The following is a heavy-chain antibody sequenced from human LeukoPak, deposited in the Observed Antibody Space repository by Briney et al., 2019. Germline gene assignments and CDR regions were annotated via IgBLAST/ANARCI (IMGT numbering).Heavy chain of an antibody. V-gene: IGHV3-21*06. CDR1: GYSISSGYY. CDR2: ISSSSSYI. J-gene: IGHJ4*02. D-gene: IGHD7-27*01. CDR3: VTAVYTNWASGESDFDY. Sequence: PSETLSLTCTVSGYSISSGYYWGWIRQPPGKGLEWVSSISSSSSYIYYADSVRGRFTISRDNAKNSLYLQMNSLRAEDTALYYCVTAVYTNWASGESDFDYWGQGTLVTVSS.